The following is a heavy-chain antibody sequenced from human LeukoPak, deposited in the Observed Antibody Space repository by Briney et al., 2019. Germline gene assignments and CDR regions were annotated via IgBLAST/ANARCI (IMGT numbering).Heavy chain of an antibody. CDR1: GFTFSSYA. CDR2: IYSGGST. D-gene: IGHD4-17*01. J-gene: IGHJ4*02. Sequence: TGGSLRLSCAASGFTFSSYAMSWVRQAPGKGLEWVSVIYSGGSTYYADSVKGRFTISRDNSKNTLYLQMNSLRAEDTAVYYCAREKTVTTEGSFDYWGQGTLVTVSS. V-gene: IGHV3-66*01. CDR3: AREKTVTTEGSFDY.